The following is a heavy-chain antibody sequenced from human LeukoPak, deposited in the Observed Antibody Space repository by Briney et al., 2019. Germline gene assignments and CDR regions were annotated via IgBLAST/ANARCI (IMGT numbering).Heavy chain of an antibody. V-gene: IGHV4-34*01. Sequence: PSETLSLTCAVYGGSFSGYYWSWIRQPPGKGLEWIGEINHRGSTNYNPSLKSRVTISVDTSKNQFSLKLSSVTAADTAVYYCARRRWGAAAGTRGWFDPWGQGTMVTVSS. CDR3: ARRRWGAAAGTRGWFDP. D-gene: IGHD6-13*01. CDR2: INHRGST. CDR1: GGSFSGYY. J-gene: IGHJ5*02.